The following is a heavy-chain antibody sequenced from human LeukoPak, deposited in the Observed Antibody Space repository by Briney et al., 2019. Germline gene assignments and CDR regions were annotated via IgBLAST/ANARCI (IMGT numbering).Heavy chain of an antibody. CDR2: INPNSGGT. Sequence: ASVKVSCKGSGYTFTGYFLHWVRQAPGQGLEWMGRINPNSGGTDYAQKFQGTVTLTRDTSTSTAYMELSRLRSDDTAVYFCARNLPRDYGDYVGYWGQGTLVTVSS. CDR3: ARNLPRDYGDYVGY. V-gene: IGHV1-2*06. CDR1: GYTFTGYF. J-gene: IGHJ4*02. D-gene: IGHD4-17*01.